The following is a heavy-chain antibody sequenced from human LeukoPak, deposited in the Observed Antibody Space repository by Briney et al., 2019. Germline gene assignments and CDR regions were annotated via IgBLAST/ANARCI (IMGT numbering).Heavy chain of an antibody. CDR3: AQQGIAAAGTEGTYFDY. CDR2: IYYSGST. Sequence: SETLSLTCTVSGGSISSYYWSWVRQPPGKGLEWIGYIYYSGSTNYNPSLKSRVTISVDTSKNQFSLKLSSVTAADTAVYYCAQQGIAAAGTEGTYFDYWGQGTLVTVSS. CDR1: GGSISSYY. D-gene: IGHD6-13*01. J-gene: IGHJ4*02. V-gene: IGHV4-59*08.